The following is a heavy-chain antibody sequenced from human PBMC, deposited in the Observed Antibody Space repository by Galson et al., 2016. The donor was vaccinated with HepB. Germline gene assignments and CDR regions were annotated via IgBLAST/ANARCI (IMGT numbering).Heavy chain of an antibody. CDR2: IHPSGGST. V-gene: IGHV1-46*01. J-gene: IGHJ4*02. D-gene: IGHD6-13*01. Sequence: QSGAEVKKPGASVKVSCKASGYTFTNYYMHWVRQAPGQGLEWMGIIHPSGGSTYYAQKFQGRVTMARDTSTSTVYMELSSLRSEDTAVYYCARDVLAAAGYFDYWGQGTLVTVSS. CDR1: GYTFTNYY. CDR3: ARDVLAAAGYFDY.